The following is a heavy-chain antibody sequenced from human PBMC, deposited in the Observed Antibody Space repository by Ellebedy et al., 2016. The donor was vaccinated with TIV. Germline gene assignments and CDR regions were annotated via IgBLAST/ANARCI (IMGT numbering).Heavy chain of an antibody. D-gene: IGHD3-16*01. CDR1: GGSSSGYY. J-gene: IGHJ1*01. Sequence: SETLSLTXAVYGGSSSGYYWSWIRQPPGKGLEWIGEINHSGSTNYNPSLKSRVTISVDTSKNQFSLKLSSVTAADTAVYYCARVARFPGYFQHWGQGTLVTVSS. CDR3: ARVARFPGYFQH. V-gene: IGHV4-34*01. CDR2: INHSGST.